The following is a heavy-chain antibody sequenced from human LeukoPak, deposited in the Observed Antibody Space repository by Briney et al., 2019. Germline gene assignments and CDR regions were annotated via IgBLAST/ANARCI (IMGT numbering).Heavy chain of an antibody. Sequence: PGGSLRLSCAASGFTFSSYSMNWVRQAPGKGLEWVSSISSSSSYIYYADSVKGRFTISRDNAKNSLYLQMNSLRAEDTAVYYCARVLRYFDWLVPNNWFDPWGQGTLVTVSS. J-gene: IGHJ5*02. V-gene: IGHV3-21*01. CDR2: ISSSSSYI. CDR3: ARVLRYFDWLVPNNWFDP. D-gene: IGHD3-9*01. CDR1: GFTFSSYS.